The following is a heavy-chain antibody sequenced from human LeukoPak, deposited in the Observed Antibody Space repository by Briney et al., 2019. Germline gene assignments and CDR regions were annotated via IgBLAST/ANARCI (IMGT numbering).Heavy chain of an antibody. CDR1: GDSVSSTNTA. CDR3: ARGWGFDF. D-gene: IGHD7-27*01. CDR2: TYYRSKWYT. V-gene: IGHV6-1*01. J-gene: IGHJ4*02. Sequence: SQTLSLTCAISGDSVSSTNTAWNWIRQSPSRGLERLGRTYYRSKWYTDYAVSVKSRITINPDTSKNQFSLQLNSLTPEDTAVYYCARGWGFDFWGQGTLVTVSS.